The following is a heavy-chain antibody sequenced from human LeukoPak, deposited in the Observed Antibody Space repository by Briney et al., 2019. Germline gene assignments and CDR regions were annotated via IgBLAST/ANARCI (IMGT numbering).Heavy chain of an antibody. D-gene: IGHD6-13*01. Sequence: GGSLRLSCAASGFTFSSHSMNWVRQAPGKGLEWVSYISSSSSTIYYADSVKGRFTISRDNAKNSLYLQMNSLRAEDTAVYYCARDPITGYSSSNTWFDPWGQGTLVTVSS. CDR2: ISSSSSTI. CDR3: ARDPITGYSSSNTWFDP. CDR1: GFTFSSHS. J-gene: IGHJ5*02. V-gene: IGHV3-48*01.